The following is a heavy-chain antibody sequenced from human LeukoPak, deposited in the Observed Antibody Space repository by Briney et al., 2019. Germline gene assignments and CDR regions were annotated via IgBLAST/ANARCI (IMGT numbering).Heavy chain of an antibody. CDR3: ARDQEGFDY. CDR1: GYTFTSYG. Sequence: GASVKVSCKASGYTFTSYGISWVRQAPGQGLEWMGWISAYNGNTNYAQKLQGRVTVTRDTSTSTVHMELSSLRSEDTAVYYCARDQEGFDYWGQGTLVTVSS. V-gene: IGHV1-18*01. CDR2: ISAYNGNT. J-gene: IGHJ4*02.